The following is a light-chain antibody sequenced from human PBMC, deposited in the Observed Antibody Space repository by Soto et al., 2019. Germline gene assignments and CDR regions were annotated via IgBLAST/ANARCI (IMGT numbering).Light chain of an antibody. Sequence: QSVLTQPPSVSGAPGQSVTISCTGTSSNIGAGYDIHWYQQPPGTAPKLVIYNNHNRPSGVPDRFSGSKSGTSGSLAITGLQAEDEADYYCCSYAGHTNVLFGGGTKVTVL. CDR1: SSNIGAGYD. CDR3: CSYAGHTNVL. J-gene: IGLJ2*01. CDR2: NNH. V-gene: IGLV1-40*01.